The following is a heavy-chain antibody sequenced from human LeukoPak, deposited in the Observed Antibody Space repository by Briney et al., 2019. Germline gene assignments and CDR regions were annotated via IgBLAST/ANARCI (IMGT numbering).Heavy chain of an antibody. CDR1: GFTFSRYW. D-gene: IGHD2-15*01. J-gene: IGHJ5*02. Sequence: PGGSLRLSCAASGFTFSRYWMHWVRQGPGKGLVWVSRINSDGSSTIYADSVKGRFTISRDNAKNTLYLQMNSLRAEDTAVYYCTREYSTGFDPWGQGTLVTVSS. CDR3: TREYSTGFDP. CDR2: INSDGSST. V-gene: IGHV3-74*01.